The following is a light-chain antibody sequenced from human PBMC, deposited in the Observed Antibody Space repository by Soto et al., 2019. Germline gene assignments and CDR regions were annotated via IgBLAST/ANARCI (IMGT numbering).Light chain of an antibody. CDR2: RAS. CDR3: QQYIDWPS. Sequence: EIVMTQSPVTLSVSPGEGATLSCRASQTVDSNLAWYQQKSGQAPRLLIYRASTRATGIPARFSGSGSGREFTLTISSLQSEDFAVYFCQQYIDWPSFGPGTKVDVK. V-gene: IGKV3-15*01. J-gene: IGKJ3*01. CDR1: QTVDSN.